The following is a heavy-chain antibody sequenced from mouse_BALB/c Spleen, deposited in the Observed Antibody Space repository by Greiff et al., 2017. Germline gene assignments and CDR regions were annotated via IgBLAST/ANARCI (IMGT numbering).Heavy chain of an antibody. V-gene: IGHV6-6*02. J-gene: IGHJ3*01. CDR2: IRLKSDNYAT. CDR3: TIGGGRGTPWFAY. Sequence: EVKVEESGGGLVQPGGSMKLSCVASGFTFSSYWMSWVRQSPEKGLEWVAEIRLKSDNYATHYAESVKGKFTISRDDSKSRLYLQMNSLRAEDTGIYYCTIGGGRGTPWFAYWGQGTLVTVSA. CDR1: GFTFSSYW. D-gene: IGHD2-14*01.